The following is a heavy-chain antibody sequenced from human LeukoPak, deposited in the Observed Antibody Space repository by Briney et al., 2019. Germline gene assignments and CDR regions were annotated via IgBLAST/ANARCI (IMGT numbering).Heavy chain of an antibody. J-gene: IGHJ4*02. D-gene: IGHD4-17*01. V-gene: IGHV3-30*12. CDR2: IRYVGSDK. CDR1: GFTFSNYG. Sequence: PGGSLRLSCAASGFTFSNYGMHWVRQAPGKGLEWVAVIRYVGSDKYYADSVKGRFTISRDNSQNTMYLQMNSLRAEDTAVYYCARENDYALDYWGQGTLVTVFS. CDR3: ARENDYALDY.